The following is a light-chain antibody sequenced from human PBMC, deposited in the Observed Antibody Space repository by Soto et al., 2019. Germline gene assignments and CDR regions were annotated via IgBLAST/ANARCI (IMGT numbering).Light chain of an antibody. CDR3: QQYCSSPRT. CDR1: QSVSSSY. V-gene: IGKV3-20*01. Sequence: EIVLTQSPGTLSLSPGERATLSCRASQSVSSSYLAWYQQKPGQAPRLLIYGASSRATGIPDRFSGSGSGTDCTLTISRLEPEDFAVYYCQQYCSSPRTFGQGTKGDIK. CDR2: GAS. J-gene: IGKJ1*01.